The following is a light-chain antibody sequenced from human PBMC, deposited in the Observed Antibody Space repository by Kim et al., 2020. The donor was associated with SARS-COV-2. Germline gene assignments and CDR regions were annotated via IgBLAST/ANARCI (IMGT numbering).Light chain of an antibody. CDR1: NIGSKS. V-gene: IGLV3-21*04. J-gene: IGLJ3*02. CDR2: YDS. CDR3: RVWGSSSDQGV. Sequence: SYELTQPPSVSVAPGKTARITCGGNNIGSKSVHWYQQKPGQAPVLVIYYDSDRPSGIPERFSGSNSGNTATLTISRVEAGDEADYYCRVWGSSSDQGVFGGGAQLTVL.